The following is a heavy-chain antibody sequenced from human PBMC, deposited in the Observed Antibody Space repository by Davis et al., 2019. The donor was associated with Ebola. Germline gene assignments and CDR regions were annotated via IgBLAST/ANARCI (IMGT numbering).Heavy chain of an antibody. J-gene: IGHJ4*02. CDR1: GSSISSYY. D-gene: IGHD4-11*01. V-gene: IGHV4-59*01. CDR2: IYYSGST. Sequence: MPSDTLSSTFTPPGSSISSYYWSWIRQPPGKGLEWIGYIYYSGSTNYNTSLKSRVTISVDTSKNQFSLKLSSMTAADTAVYYCARDRHYSNYGGWDYWGQGTLVTVSS. CDR3: ARDRHYSNYGGWDY.